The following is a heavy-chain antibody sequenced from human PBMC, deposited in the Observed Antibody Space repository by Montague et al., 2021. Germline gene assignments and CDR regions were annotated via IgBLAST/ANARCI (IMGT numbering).Heavy chain of an antibody. Sequence: SETLSLTCTVSGGSISAYYWSWIRQPPGKGLEWIGYIYYIGSTNYNPSLKSRVTVSVDTSKNKFSLKLSSVTAADTAVYYCARHGVSSWYRELDGFDIWGQGKMVIVSS. J-gene: IGHJ3*02. CDR2: IYYIGST. V-gene: IGHV4-59*08. CDR1: GGSISAYY. D-gene: IGHD6-13*01. CDR3: ARHGVSSWYRELDGFDI.